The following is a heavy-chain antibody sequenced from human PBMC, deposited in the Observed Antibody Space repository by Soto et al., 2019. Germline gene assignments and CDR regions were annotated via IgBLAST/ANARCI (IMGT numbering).Heavy chain of an antibody. V-gene: IGHV4-39*01. Sequence: SETLSLTCTVSGGSISSSSYYWGWIRQPPGKGLEWIGSIYYSGSSYYNPSLKSRVTISVDTSKNQFSLKLSSVTAADTAVYYCARRSSSWYYFDYWGQGTLVTVSS. D-gene: IGHD6-13*01. CDR1: GGSISSSSYY. J-gene: IGHJ4*02. CDR3: ARRSSSWYYFDY. CDR2: IYYSGSS.